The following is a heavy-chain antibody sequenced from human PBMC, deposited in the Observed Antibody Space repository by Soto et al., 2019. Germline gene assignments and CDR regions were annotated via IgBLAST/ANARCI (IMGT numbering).Heavy chain of an antibody. V-gene: IGHV3-33*01. CDR1: GFTFSSYG. CDR3: ARGEAAAGTLHLNDY. Sequence: GGSLRLSCAASGFTFSSYGMHWVRQAPGKGLEWVAVIWYDGSNKYYADSVKGRFTISRDNSKNTLYLQMNSLRAEDTAVYYCARGEAAAGTLHLNDYWGQGTLVTVSS. CDR2: IWYDGSNK. D-gene: IGHD6-13*01. J-gene: IGHJ4*02.